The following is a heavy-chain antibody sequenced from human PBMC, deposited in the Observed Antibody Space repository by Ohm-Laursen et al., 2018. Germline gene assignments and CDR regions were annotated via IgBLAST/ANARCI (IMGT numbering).Heavy chain of an antibody. V-gene: IGHV3-23*01. CDR2: ISGSGGST. CDR1: GFTFSSYA. J-gene: IGHJ6*02. Sequence: SLRLSCAASGFTFSSYAMSWVRQAPGKGLEWVSAISGSGGSTYYADSVKGRFTISGDNSKNTLFLQLNSLRVEDTAVYYCAKGNCSNTNCSGFYGMDVWGQGSTVTVSS. D-gene: IGHD2-2*01. CDR3: AKGNCSNTNCSGFYGMDV.